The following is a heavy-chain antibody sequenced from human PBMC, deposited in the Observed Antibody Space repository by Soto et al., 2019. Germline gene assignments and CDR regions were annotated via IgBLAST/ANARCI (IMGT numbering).Heavy chain of an antibody. J-gene: IGHJ6*02. V-gene: IGHV3-30-3*01. CDR2: ISYDGSNK. D-gene: IGHD1-26*01. CDR1: GFTFSSYA. CDR3: ARDPAASGSPGYGMDV. Sequence: QVQLVESGGGVVQPGRSLRLSCAASGFTFSSYAMHWVRQAPGKGLEWVAVISYDGSNKYYADSVKGRFTISRDNSKNTLYRQMNGLRAEDTAVYYCARDPAASGSPGYGMDVWGQGTTVTASS.